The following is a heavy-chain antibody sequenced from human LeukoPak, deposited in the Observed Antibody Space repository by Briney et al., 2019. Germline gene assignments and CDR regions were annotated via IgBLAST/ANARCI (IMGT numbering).Heavy chain of an antibody. Sequence: PGGSLRLSCAASGFTFSSYSMSWARQAPGKGLEWVSAISVSGGSTYYADSVKGRFTISRDNFKNTLYLQMNSLRAEDTAVYYCAKAVRSGHCSDTSCYAFDSWGQGTLVTVSS. CDR1: GFTFSSYS. J-gene: IGHJ5*01. CDR3: AKAVRSGHCSDTSCYAFDS. D-gene: IGHD2-2*01. CDR2: ISVSGGST. V-gene: IGHV3-23*01.